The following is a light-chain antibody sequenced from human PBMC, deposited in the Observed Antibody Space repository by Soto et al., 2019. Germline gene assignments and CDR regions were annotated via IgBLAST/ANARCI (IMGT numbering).Light chain of an antibody. V-gene: IGLV1-40*01. J-gene: IGLJ2*01. CDR1: SSNIGAGYD. CDR2: GNS. CDR3: QSYHSSLVV. Sequence: QSVLTQPHSGSGAPGQRVTISLTGSSSNIGAGYDVHWYQQLPGTAPKLLISGNSNRPSGVPVRFSGSKSGTSASLAITGLQAEDEADYYCQSYHSSLVVFGGGTKLTVL.